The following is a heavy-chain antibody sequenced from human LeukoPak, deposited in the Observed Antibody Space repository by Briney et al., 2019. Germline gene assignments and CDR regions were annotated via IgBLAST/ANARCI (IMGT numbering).Heavy chain of an antibody. D-gene: IGHD6-19*01. V-gene: IGHV1-18*04. CDR2: ISADNGNT. J-gene: IGHJ4*02. Sequence: ASVKVSCKASGYTFTNYGISWVRQAPGQGLEWMGWISADNGNTNYAQKLQGRVTMTTDTSTSTAYMELKSLRSDDTAVYYCAKSESGFGWVAVAGTGGFDYWGRGTLVTVSS. CDR3: AKSESGFGWVAVAGTGGFDY. CDR1: GYTFTNYG.